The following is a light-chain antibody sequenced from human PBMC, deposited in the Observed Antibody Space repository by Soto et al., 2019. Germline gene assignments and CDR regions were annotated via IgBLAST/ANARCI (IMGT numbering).Light chain of an antibody. Sequence: AIRMTQSPSSLSASTGDRVTITCRASQGISSYLAWYQQKPGKAPKLLIYAASTLQSGVPSRFSGSGSGTDFTLTISCLQSEDFATYSCQHYYSYPLTFGGGTKVEIK. CDR2: AAS. CDR3: QHYYSYPLT. V-gene: IGKV1-8*01. CDR1: QGISSY. J-gene: IGKJ4*01.